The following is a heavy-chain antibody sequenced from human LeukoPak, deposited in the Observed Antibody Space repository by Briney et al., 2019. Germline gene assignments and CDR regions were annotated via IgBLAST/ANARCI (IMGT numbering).Heavy chain of an antibody. D-gene: IGHD2-2*01. V-gene: IGHV1-18*01. CDR3: ARSRCSSTSCYGDLDY. CDR2: ISAYNGNT. J-gene: IGHJ4*02. Sequence: ASVKVSCKASGYTFTSYGISWVRQAPGQGLEWMGWISAYNGNTNYAQKRQGRVTMTTDTSTSTAYMELRSLRSDDTAVYYCARSRCSSTSCYGDLDYWGQGTLVTVSS. CDR1: GYTFTSYG.